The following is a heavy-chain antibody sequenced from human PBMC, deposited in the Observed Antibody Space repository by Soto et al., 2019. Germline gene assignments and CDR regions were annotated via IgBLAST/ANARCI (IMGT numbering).Heavy chain of an antibody. Sequence: SVKVSCKASGGTFSSYAINWVRQAPGQGLEWMGGITANYAQKFQGRVTITADESTSTAYMELSSLRSEDTAVYYCASVYDSSGYYFFNHWGEGTLVTVSS. V-gene: IGHV1-69*13. CDR1: GGTFSSYA. J-gene: IGHJ4*02. CDR3: ASVYDSSGYYFFNH. CDR2: ITA. D-gene: IGHD3-22*01.